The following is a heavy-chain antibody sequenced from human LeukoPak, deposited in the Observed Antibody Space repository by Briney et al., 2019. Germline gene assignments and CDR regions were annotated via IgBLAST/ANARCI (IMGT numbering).Heavy chain of an antibody. J-gene: IGHJ4*02. Sequence: GGSLRLSCAASGFIFTKYGMHWVRQAPGKGLEWVAVISYDGGNKYYADSVKGRFTVSRDNSKNTLYLQMNSLRAEDTAVYYCAKAGYCSGGSCYSYFDSWGQGTLVAVSS. D-gene: IGHD2-15*01. V-gene: IGHV3-30*18. CDR2: ISYDGGNK. CDR1: GFIFTKYG. CDR3: AKAGYCSGGSCYSYFDS.